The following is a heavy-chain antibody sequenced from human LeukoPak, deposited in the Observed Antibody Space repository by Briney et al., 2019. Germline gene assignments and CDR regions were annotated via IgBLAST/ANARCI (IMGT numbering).Heavy chain of an antibody. Sequence: SETLSLTCAVYGGSFSGYYWSWIRQPPGKGLEWIGEINHSGSTNYNPSLKSRVTISVDTSKNQFSLKLSSVTAADTAVYYCARVGYSYGSHYFDYWGQGTLVTVSS. J-gene: IGHJ4*02. D-gene: IGHD5-18*01. CDR1: GGSFSGYY. V-gene: IGHV4-34*01. CDR2: INHSGST. CDR3: ARVGYSYGSHYFDY.